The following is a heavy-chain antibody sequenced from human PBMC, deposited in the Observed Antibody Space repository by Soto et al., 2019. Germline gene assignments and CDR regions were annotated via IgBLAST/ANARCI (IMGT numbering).Heavy chain of an antibody. CDR1: GGSVSSGSYY. J-gene: IGHJ5*02. CDR3: ARDLGGSGSYYTFDP. Sequence: SETLSLTCTVSGGSVSSGSYYWSWIRQPPGKGLEWIGYIYYSGSTNYNPSLKSRVTISVDTSKNQFSLKLSSVTAADTAVYYCARDLGGSGSYYTFDPWGQGTLVTVSS. V-gene: IGHV4-61*01. D-gene: IGHD3-10*01. CDR2: IYYSGST.